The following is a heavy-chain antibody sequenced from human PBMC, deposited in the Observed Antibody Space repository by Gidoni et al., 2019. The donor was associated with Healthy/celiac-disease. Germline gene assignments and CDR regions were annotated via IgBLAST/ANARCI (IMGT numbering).Heavy chain of an antibody. V-gene: IGHV4-4*07. D-gene: IGHD3-22*01. CDR1: GGSLSSYY. J-gene: IGHJ3*02. CDR3: AREPPIVVGPLWRDGNAFDI. CDR2: IYTSGST. Sequence: QVQLQESGPGLVKPSETLSLTCTVSGGSLSSYYWSWIRQPAGKGLEWIGLIYTSGSTNYNPSLKSRVTMSVDTSKNQFSLKLSSVTAADTAVYYCAREPPIVVGPLWRDGNAFDIWGQGTMVTVSS.